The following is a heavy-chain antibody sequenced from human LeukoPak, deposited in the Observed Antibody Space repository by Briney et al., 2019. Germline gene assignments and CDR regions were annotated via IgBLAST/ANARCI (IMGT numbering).Heavy chain of an antibody. CDR1: GGSFSGYY. D-gene: IGHD3-22*01. Sequence: SETLSLTCAVYGGSFSGYYWSWIRQHPGKGLEWIGSIYYSGSTYYNPSLKSRVTISVDTSKNQFSLKLSSVTAADTAVYYCARSPVRYYDSSGYYSNWYFDLWGRGTLVTVSS. V-gene: IGHV4-31*11. J-gene: IGHJ2*01. CDR3: ARSPVRYYDSSGYYSNWYFDL. CDR2: IYYSGST.